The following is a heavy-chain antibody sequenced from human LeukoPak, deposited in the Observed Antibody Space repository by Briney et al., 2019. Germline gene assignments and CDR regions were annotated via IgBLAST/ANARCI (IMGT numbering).Heavy chain of an antibody. D-gene: IGHD3-22*01. CDR2: INAGNGNT. CDR3: ARPSYDSSGYYYKKGYYYYYMDV. V-gene: IGHV1-3*01. Sequence: ASVKVSCKASGYTFTSYAMHWVRQAPGQRLEWMGWINAGNGNTKYSQEFQGRVTITRDTSASTAYMELSSLRSDDTAVYYCARPSYDSSGYYYKKGYYYYYMDVWGKGTTVTVSS. CDR1: GYTFTSYA. J-gene: IGHJ6*03.